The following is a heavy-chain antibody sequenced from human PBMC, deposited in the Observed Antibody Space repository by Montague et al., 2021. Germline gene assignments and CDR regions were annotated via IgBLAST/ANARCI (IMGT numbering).Heavy chain of an antibody. J-gene: IGHJ3*02. CDR3: TRKGWFGDYGFDI. CDR2: IYYSGTT. CDR1: GVSISSSNYQ. Sequence: SETLSLTCTVSGVSISSSNYQWGWIRQPPGKGPEWIGSIYYSGTTYYNPSLRSRVTISVDTSENQFSLKLNPVTAADTAFYYCTRKGWFGDYGFDIWGQGTMVTVSS. V-gene: IGHV4-39*01. D-gene: IGHD3-10*01.